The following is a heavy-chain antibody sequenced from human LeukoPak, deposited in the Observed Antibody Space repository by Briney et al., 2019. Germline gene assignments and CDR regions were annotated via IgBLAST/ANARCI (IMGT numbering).Heavy chain of an antibody. CDR3: ARTRAKVGTPMFDS. J-gene: IGHJ4*02. Sequence: TGGSLRLSCAASGFTFSDYSMNWVRQAPGRGLEWVSYISSSSGTIYYVDSVKGRFTISRDNAKNSLYLQMNSLRDEDTAVYYCARTRAKVGTPMFDSWDQGTLVTVSS. CDR2: ISSSSGTI. CDR1: GFTFSDYS. V-gene: IGHV3-48*02. D-gene: IGHD1-26*01.